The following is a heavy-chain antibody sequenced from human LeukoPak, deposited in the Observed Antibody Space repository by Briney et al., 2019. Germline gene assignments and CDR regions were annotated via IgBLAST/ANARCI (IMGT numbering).Heavy chain of an antibody. CDR3: ARLYYYDSSGYYFPFDY. Sequence: ASVKVSCKASGYTFTGYYMHWVRQAPGRGLGWMGWINPNSGGTNYARKFQGRVTMTRDTSISTAYMELSRLRSDDTAVYYCARLYYYDSSGYYFPFDYWGQGTLVTVSS. V-gene: IGHV1-2*02. CDR1: GYTFTGYY. CDR2: INPNSGGT. J-gene: IGHJ4*02. D-gene: IGHD3-22*01.